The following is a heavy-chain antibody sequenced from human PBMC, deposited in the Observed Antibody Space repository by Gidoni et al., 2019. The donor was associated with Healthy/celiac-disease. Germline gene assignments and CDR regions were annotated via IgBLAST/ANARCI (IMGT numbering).Heavy chain of an antibody. Sequence: TFSSYGMHWVRQAPGKGLEWVAVISYDGSNKYYADSVKGRFTISRDNSKNTLYLQMNSLRAEDTAVYYCAKDSSGGFDYWGQGTLVTVSS. CDR1: TFSSYG. J-gene: IGHJ4*02. D-gene: IGHD6-19*01. CDR3: AKDSSGGFDY. CDR2: ISYDGSNK. V-gene: IGHV3-30*18.